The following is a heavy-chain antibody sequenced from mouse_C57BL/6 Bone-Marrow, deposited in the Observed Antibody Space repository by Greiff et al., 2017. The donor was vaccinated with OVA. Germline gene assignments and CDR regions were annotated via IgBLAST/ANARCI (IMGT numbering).Heavy chain of an antibody. CDR1: GFTFSSYA. CDR2: ISDGGSYT. D-gene: IGHD1-1*01. J-gene: IGHJ1*03. Sequence: EVMLVESGGGLVKPGGSLKLSCAASGFTFSSYAMSWVRQTPEKRLEWVATISDGGSYTYYPDNVKGRFTISRDNAKNNLYLQMSHLKSEDTAMYYCARDPCSSPYWYFDVWGTGTTVTVSS. CDR3: ARDPCSSPYWYFDV. V-gene: IGHV5-4*01.